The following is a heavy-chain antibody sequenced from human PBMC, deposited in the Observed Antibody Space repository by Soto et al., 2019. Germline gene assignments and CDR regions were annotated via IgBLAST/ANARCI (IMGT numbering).Heavy chain of an antibody. CDR3: ARDGNTYYYDRQDY. V-gene: IGHV3-30-3*01. D-gene: IGHD3-22*01. CDR1: GFTFSTYA. CDR2: ISYDGSNK. Sequence: QVQLVESGGGVVQPGRSLRLSCAASGFTFSTYAMNWVRQGPGKGLEWVALISYDGSNKYYADSGKGRFTISRDNSKNTLYLQMNSLRGEDTAVYYCARDGNTYYYDRQDYWGQGSLVTVSS. J-gene: IGHJ4*02.